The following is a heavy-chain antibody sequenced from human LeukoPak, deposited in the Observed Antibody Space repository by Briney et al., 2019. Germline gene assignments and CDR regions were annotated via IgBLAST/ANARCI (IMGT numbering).Heavy chain of an antibody. J-gene: IGHJ4*02. CDR1: GGSISDAAYY. CDR2: IYQSGST. CDR3: VRSPPLGVDY. D-gene: IGHD3-16*01. Sequence: SETLSLTCTVSGGSISDAAYYWSWIRQPPLKGLEWIGAIYQSGSTYYNPSLKGRVTISVDRSKNQFSLKLSSVTAADTAVYYCVRSPPLGVDYWGQGVLLTVSA. V-gene: IGHV4-30-4*01.